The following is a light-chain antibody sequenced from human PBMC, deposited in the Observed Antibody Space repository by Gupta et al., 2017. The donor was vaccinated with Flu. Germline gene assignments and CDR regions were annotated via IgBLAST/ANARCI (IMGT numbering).Light chain of an antibody. J-gene: IGLJ3*02. CDR1: SSDVGGYNL. V-gene: IGLV2-14*03. Sequence: QSALTQPASVSGSPGQSITISCTGSSSDVGGYNLVSWYQQHPGKAPKLMIYDVTSRPAGVSDRFSGSKSGNTASLTISGLQAEDEDDYYCCSYANGGALFGGGTKLAVL. CDR2: DVT. CDR3: CSYANGGAL.